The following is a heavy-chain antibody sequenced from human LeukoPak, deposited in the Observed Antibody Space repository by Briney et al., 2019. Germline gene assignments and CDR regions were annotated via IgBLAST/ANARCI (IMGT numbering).Heavy chain of an antibody. V-gene: IGHV4-39*07. J-gene: IGHJ5*02. D-gene: IGHD6-13*01. Sequence: SETLSLTCTVSGGSISSSSYYRGWIRQPPGKGLEWIGSIYYSGSTYYNPSLKSRVTISVDTSKNQFSLKLSSVTAADTAVYYCARDRSGYSSSWAWFDPWGQGTLVTVSS. CDR2: IYYSGST. CDR1: GGSISSSSYY. CDR3: ARDRSGYSSSWAWFDP.